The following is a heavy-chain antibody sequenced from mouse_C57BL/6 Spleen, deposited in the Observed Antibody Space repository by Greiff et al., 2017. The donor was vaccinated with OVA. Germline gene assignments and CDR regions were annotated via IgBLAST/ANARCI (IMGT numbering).Heavy chain of an antibody. CDR2: ISSGSSTI. J-gene: IGHJ3*01. V-gene: IGHV5-17*01. Sequence: EVQGVESGGGLVKPGGSLKLSCAASGFTFSDYGMHWVRQAPEKGLEWVAYISSGSSTIYYADTVKGRFTISRDNAKNTLFLQMTSLRSEDTAMYYCAGGSKGDRAWFAYWGQGTLVTVSA. CDR1: GFTFSDYG. D-gene: IGHD2-5*01. CDR3: AGGSKGDRAWFAY.